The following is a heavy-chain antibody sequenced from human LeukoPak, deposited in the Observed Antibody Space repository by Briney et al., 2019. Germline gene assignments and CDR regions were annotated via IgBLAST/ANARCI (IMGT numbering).Heavy chain of an antibody. CDR1: GFTLSSYG. Sequence: GGSLRLSCAASGFTLSSYGMHWVRQAPGKGLEWVAVIWYDGSNKYYADSVKGRFTISRDNSKNTLYLQMNSLRAEDTAVYYCAEGYCSAGSCVHSDYWGQGTLVTVSS. J-gene: IGHJ4*02. V-gene: IGHV3-33*01. D-gene: IGHD2-15*01. CDR2: IWYDGSNK. CDR3: AEGYCSAGSCVHSDY.